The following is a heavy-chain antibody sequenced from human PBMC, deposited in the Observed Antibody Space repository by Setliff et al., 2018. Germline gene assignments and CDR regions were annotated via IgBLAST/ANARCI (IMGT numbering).Heavy chain of an antibody. CDR1: GFTFSSYA. CDR3: AKDPLYCGGDCYSEGYYFDY. V-gene: IGHV3-30-3*01. J-gene: IGHJ4*02. Sequence: GALRLSCAASGFTFSSYAMHWVRQAPGKGLEWVAVISYDGSNKYYADSVKGRFTISRDNSKNTLYLQMNSLRAEDTAVYYCAKDPLYCGGDCYSEGYYFDYWGQGTLVTVSS. D-gene: IGHD2-21*02. CDR2: ISYDGSNK.